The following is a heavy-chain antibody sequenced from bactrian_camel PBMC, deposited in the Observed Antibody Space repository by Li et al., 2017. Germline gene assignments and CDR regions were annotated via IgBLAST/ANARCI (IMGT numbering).Heavy chain of an antibody. Sequence: VQLVESGGASVQAGGSQTLSCVVSRLSYPCMAWFRQAPGKEREGVASIDSDNSTTYAESVKGRFTISRDNDKNTVYLSMDNLKTEDSALYYCGTGASRGQGTQVTVS. CDR2: IDSDNST. D-gene: IGHD7*01. CDR1: RLSYPC. CDR3: GTGAS. J-gene: IGHJ4*01. V-gene: IGHV3S53*01.